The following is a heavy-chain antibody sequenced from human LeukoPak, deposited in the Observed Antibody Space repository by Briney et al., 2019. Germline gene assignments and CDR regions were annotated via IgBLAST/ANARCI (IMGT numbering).Heavy chain of an antibody. D-gene: IGHD6-13*01. CDR3: ARDLWYSSSWQRDYYYYMDV. J-gene: IGHJ6*03. CDR1: GYTFTSYY. V-gene: IGHV1-46*01. CDR2: INPSGGST. Sequence: ASVKVSCKASGYTFTSYYMHWVRQAPGQGLEWMGIINPSGGSTSYAQKFQGRVTMTRDTSTSTVYMELSSLRSEDTAVYYCARDLWYSSSWQRDYYYYMDVWGKGTTVTVSS.